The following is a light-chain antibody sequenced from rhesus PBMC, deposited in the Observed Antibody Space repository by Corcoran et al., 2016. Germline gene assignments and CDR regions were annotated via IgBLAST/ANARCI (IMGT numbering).Light chain of an antibody. J-gene: IGKJ2*01. V-gene: IGKV1-69*01. Sequence: DIQMTQSPSSLSASVGDSVTITCRASQVIRNWLAWYQQKPGKAPKLLIYRASNLQTGVPSRFSGSGSGTNFTLTISSLQPEDIATDYCQQHDNSPHSFGQGTKVEIK. CDR2: RAS. CDR3: QQHDNSPHS. CDR1: QVIRNW.